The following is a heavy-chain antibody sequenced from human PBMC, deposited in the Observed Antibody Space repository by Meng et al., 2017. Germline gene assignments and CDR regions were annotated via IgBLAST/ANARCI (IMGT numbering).Heavy chain of an antibody. CDR3: ARFYFGYSYGPHHFDY. J-gene: IGHJ4*02. CDR1: GFTFSSYA. Sequence: GGSLRLSCAASGFTFSSYAMYWVRQAPGKGLEWVAVISYDGSNKYYADSVKGRFTISRDNSKNTLYLQMNSLRAEDTALYYCARFYFGYSYGPHHFDYWGQGTLVTVSS. D-gene: IGHD5-18*01. V-gene: IGHV3-30*07. CDR2: ISYDGSNK.